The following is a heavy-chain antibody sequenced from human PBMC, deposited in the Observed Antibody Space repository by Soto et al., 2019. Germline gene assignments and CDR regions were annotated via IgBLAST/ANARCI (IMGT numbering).Heavy chain of an antibody. CDR2: INHSGST. V-gene: IGHV4-34*01. CDR3: EQVYYPGKGMDV. CDR1: GGSFSGYY. D-gene: IGHD3-10*01. Sequence: QVQLQQWGAGLLKPSETLSLTCAVYGGSFSGYYWSWIRQPPGKGLEWIGEINHSGSTNYNPSLKSRITISVEPPTTTFSLKLSSVTAADTAVYSCEQVYYPGKGMDVWGQGTTVTVSS. J-gene: IGHJ6*02.